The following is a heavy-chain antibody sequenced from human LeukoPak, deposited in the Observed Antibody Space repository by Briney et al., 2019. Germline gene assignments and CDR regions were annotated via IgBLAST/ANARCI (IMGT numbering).Heavy chain of an antibody. V-gene: IGHV4-61*02. CDR3: ARAMGIVATTDFDY. CDR1: GGSISSGSYY. J-gene: IGHJ4*02. D-gene: IGHD5-12*01. Sequence: PSETLSLTCTVSGGSISSGSYYWSWIRQPAGKGLEWIGRIYTSGSTNYNPSLKSRVTISVDTSKNQFSLKLSSVTAADTAVYYCARAMGIVATTDFDYWGQGTLVTVSS. CDR2: IYTSGST.